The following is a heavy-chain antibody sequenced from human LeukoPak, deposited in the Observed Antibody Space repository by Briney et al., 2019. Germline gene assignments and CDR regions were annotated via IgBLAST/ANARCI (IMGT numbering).Heavy chain of an antibody. V-gene: IGHV3-23*01. CDR2: ISGSGSST. CDR3: ARDRYSSGWYGDFDC. J-gene: IGHJ4*02. Sequence: GGSLRLSFAASGFTFSSYSITWVRQPPGKGLEWVSGISGSGSSTYYADSVKGRFTISRDNSKNTLNLQMNSLRAEDTAVYYCARDRYSSGWYGDFDCWGQGTLVTVSS. D-gene: IGHD6-19*01. CDR1: GFTFSSYS.